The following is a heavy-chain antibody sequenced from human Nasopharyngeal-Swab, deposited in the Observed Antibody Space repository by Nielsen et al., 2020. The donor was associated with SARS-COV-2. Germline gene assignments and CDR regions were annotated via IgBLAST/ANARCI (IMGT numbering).Heavy chain of an antibody. V-gene: IGHV1-3*01. CDR1: GFSFTNYV. J-gene: IGHJ4*02. Sequence: ASVKVSCKASGFSFTNYVIHWARQAPGQRPEWMGWIYVGNGDTQYTPNFQGRVTFTRDTSANTAYMEMSSLTSEDTAVFYCASPDYGDYWGQGTLVTVSS. CDR3: ASPDYGDY. CDR2: IYVGNGDT.